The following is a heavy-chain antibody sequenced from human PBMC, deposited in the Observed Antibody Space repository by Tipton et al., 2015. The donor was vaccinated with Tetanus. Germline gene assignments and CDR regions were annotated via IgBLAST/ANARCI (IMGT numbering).Heavy chain of an antibody. CDR2: ISSSSSYI. Sequence: SLRLSWAASGFTFSSYSMNWVRQAPGKGLEWVSSISSSSSYIYYADSVKGRFTIPRDNAKNSLYLQMNSLRAEDTAVYYCARDPGGHKKEVGNWFDPWGQGTLVTVSS. D-gene: IGHD3-16*01. V-gene: IGHV3-21*01. CDR3: ARDPGGHKKEVGNWFDP. J-gene: IGHJ5*02. CDR1: GFTFSSYS.